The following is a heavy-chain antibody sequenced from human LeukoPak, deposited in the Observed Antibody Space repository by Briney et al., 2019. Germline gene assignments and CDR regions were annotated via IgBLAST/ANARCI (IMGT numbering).Heavy chain of an antibody. J-gene: IGHJ4*02. CDR2: IYYSGST. CDR3: ARDTAGDRFDY. CDR1: GGSISSSSYY. V-gene: IGHV4-39*02. Sequence: PSETLSLTCTVSGGSISSSSYYWGWLRQPPGKGLEWIGSIYYSGSTYYNPSLKSRVTISVDTSKNQFSLKLSSVTAADTAVYYCARDTAGDRFDYWGQGTLVTVSS. D-gene: IGHD5-18*01.